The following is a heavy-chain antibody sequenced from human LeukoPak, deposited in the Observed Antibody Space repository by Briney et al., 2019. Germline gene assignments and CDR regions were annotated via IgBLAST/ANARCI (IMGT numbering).Heavy chain of an antibody. V-gene: IGHV6-1*01. CDR1: GDSVSSNSAA. CDR2: TYYRSKWYN. Sequence: SQTLSLTCAISGDSVSSNSAAWNWIRQSPSRGLEWLGRTYYRSKWYNDYAVSVKSRITMNPDTSKNQFSLQLNSVTPEDTAVYYCARDTYYDFWSGYSMADYWGQGTLVTVSS. J-gene: IGHJ4*02. CDR3: ARDTYYDFWSGYSMADY. D-gene: IGHD3-3*01.